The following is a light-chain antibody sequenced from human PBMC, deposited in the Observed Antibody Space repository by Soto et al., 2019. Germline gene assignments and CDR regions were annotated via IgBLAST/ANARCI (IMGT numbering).Light chain of an antibody. V-gene: IGLV2-14*03. CDR3: SSYTSNNTVV. J-gene: IGLJ3*02. CDR2: DVS. Sequence: QSALTQPASVSGSPGQSITISCTGASSDVGGYNYVSWYQQHSGRAPKLMIYDVSNRPSGVSNRFSGSKSGNTASLTISGVQTEDEADYYCSSYTSNNTVVFGGGTKLTVL. CDR1: SSDVGGYNY.